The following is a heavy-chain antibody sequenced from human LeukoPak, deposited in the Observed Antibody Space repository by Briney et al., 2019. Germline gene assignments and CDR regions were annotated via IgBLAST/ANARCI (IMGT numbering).Heavy chain of an antibody. D-gene: IGHD1-7*01. CDR1: GYTFTGYY. Sequence: ASVKVSCKASGYTFTGYYMHWVRQAPGQGLEWMGWINPNSGGTNYAQKFQGRVTMTRDTSISTAYMELSRLRSDDTAVYYCARDSDAAYNWNYSPGGYWGQETLVTVSS. CDR2: INPNSGGT. J-gene: IGHJ4*02. CDR3: ARDSDAAYNWNYSPGGY. V-gene: IGHV1-2*02.